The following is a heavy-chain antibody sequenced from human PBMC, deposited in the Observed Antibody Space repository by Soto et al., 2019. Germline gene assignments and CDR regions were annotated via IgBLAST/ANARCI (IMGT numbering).Heavy chain of an antibody. CDR1: GGSISSGGYS. CDR3: AGGIAARPLGY. Sequence: QLQLQESGSGLVKPSQTLSLTCAVSGGSISSGGYSWSWIRQPPGKGLEWIGYIYHSGSTYYNPSLKXPXPXSXXRSKTQFSLKLSSVTAADTAVYSWAGGIAARPLGYWGQGTLVTVSS. V-gene: IGHV4-30-2*01. J-gene: IGHJ4*02. D-gene: IGHD6-6*01. CDR2: IYHSGST.